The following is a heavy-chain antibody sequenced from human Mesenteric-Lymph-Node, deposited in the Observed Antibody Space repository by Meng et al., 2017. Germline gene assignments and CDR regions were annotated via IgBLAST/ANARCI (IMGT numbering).Heavy chain of an antibody. CDR1: GGSFSGYY. D-gene: IGHD3-10*01. CDR3: ARNFGFGELLPYDY. V-gene: IGHV4-34*01. J-gene: IGHJ4*02. Sequence: SETLSLTCAVYGGSFSGYYWSWIRQPPGEGLEWIGEINHSGSTNYNPSLKSRVTISVDTSKNQFSLKLSSVTAADTAVYYCARNFGFGELLPYDYWGQGTLVTVSS. CDR2: INHSGST.